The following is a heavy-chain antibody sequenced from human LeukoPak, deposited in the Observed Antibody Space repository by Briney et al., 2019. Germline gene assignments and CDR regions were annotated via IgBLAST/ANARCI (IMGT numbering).Heavy chain of an antibody. D-gene: IGHD6-25*01. CDR1: GFTFSSYG. CDR3: AKDRMNSSGLPLDY. V-gene: IGHV3-30*18. J-gene: IGHJ4*02. Sequence: GRSLRLSCAASGFTFSSYGMHWVRQAPGKGLEWVAVISYDGSNKYYADSVKGRCTISRDNSKNTLYLQMNSLRAEDTAVYYCAKDRMNSSGLPLDYWGQGTLVTVSS. CDR2: ISYDGSNK.